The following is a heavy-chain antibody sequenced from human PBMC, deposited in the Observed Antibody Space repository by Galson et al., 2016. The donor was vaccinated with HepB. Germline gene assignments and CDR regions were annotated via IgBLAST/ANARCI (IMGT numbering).Heavy chain of an antibody. CDR3: VPYCRTTSCYAGLGMDV. D-gene: IGHD2-2*01. J-gene: IGHJ6*02. V-gene: IGHV3-64D*06. CDR1: GFTFSSYA. Sequence: SLRLSCAASGFTFSSYAMHWVRQAPGKGLEYVSVISSNGGGTYYADSVKGRFTISRDNSKNTLYLQMSSLRAEDTAVYYCVPYCRTTSCYAGLGMDVWGQGTTVTVSS. CDR2: ISSNGGGT.